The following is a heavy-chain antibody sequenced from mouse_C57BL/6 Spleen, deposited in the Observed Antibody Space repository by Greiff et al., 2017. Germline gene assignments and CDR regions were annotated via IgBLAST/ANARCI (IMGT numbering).Heavy chain of an antibody. D-gene: IGHD2-3*01. J-gene: IGHJ3*01. CDR3: ARQEGDGYYKGFAY. CDR1: GYTFTEYT. V-gene: IGHV1-62-2*01. CDR2: FYPGSGSI. Sequence: VMLVESGAELVKPGASVKLSCKASGYTFTEYTIHWVKQRSGQGLEWIGWFYPGSGSIKYNEKFKDKATLTADKSSSTVYMELSRLTSEDSAVYFCARQEGDGYYKGFAYWGQGALVTVSA.